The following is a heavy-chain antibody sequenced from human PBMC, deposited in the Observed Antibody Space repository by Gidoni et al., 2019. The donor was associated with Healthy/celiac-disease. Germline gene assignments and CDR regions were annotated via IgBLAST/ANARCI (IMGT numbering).Heavy chain of an antibody. CDR2: IFSNDEK. J-gene: IGHJ4*02. D-gene: IGHD6-19*01. CDR1: GFSLSNARMG. Sequence: QVTLKESGPVLVKPTETLTLTCTVSGFSLSNARMGVSWIRQPPGKALEWLAHIFSNDEKSYSTSLKNRLTISKDTSKSQVVLTMTNMDPVDTATYYCARLSSGWYGLYFDYWGQGTLVTVSS. V-gene: IGHV2-26*01. CDR3: ARLSSGWYGLYFDY.